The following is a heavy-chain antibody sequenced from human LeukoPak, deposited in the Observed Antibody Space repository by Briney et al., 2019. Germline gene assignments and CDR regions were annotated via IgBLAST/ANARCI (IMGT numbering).Heavy chain of an antibody. CDR2: IDPNSGGT. D-gene: IGHD3-22*01. J-gene: IGHJ4*02. Sequence: ASVKVSCKASGGTFSSYAISWVRQAPGQGLEWMGWIDPNSGGTNYAQKFQARVTMTRDTSISTAYMELNRLTFDDTAVYYCARDSSGFYAQGGWGQGTLVTVSS. CDR1: GGTFSSYA. V-gene: IGHV1-2*02. CDR3: ARDSSGFYAQGG.